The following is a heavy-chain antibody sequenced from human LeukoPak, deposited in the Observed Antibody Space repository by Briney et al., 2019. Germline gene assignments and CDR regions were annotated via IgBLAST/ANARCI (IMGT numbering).Heavy chain of an antibody. CDR2: IIPIFGTA. D-gene: IGHD2-2*01. Sequence: ASVNVSCTASGGTFSIYAISWVRQAPGQGLEWMGGIIPIFGTANYAQKFQGRVTITADESTSTAYMELSSLRSEDTAVYYCARVPARYCSSTSCYSPDYWGQGTLVTVSS. J-gene: IGHJ4*02. CDR3: ARVPARYCSSTSCYSPDY. CDR1: GGTFSIYA. V-gene: IGHV1-69*13.